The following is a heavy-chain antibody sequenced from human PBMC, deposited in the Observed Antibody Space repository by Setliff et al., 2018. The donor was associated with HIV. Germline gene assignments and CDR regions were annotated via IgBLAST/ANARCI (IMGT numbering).Heavy chain of an antibody. J-gene: IGHJ3*02. D-gene: IGHD2-2*01. Sequence: ASVKVSCKTSGGTFSTYTIAWVRQAPGQGLEWMGRIIPIFGTPNYAQKFQGRVTITADKSTSTVYLDLRSLTSEDTAMYYCARSVWAVVVPTDPAVDAFAIWGQGTMVTVSS. CDR3: ARSVWAVVVPTDPAVDAFAI. CDR2: IIPIFGTP. CDR1: GGTFSTYT. V-gene: IGHV1-69*08.